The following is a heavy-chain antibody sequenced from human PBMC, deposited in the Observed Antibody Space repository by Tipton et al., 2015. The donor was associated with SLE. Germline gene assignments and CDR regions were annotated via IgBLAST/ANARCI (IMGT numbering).Heavy chain of an antibody. V-gene: IGHV4-34*01. CDR2: INHSGST. Sequence: TLSLTCAVYGGSFSGYYRSWIRQPPGKGLEWIGEINHSGSTNYNPSLKSRVTISVDTSKNQFSLKLSSVTAADTAVYYCAKDGGITMIVVVDDAFDIWGQGTMVTVSS. CDR3: AKDGGITMIVVVDDAFDI. CDR1: GGSFSGYY. J-gene: IGHJ3*02. D-gene: IGHD3-22*01.